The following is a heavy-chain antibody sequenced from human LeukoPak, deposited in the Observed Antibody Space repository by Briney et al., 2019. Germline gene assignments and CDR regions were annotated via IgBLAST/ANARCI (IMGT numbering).Heavy chain of an antibody. V-gene: IGHV1-18*01. CDR1: GYTFTKYG. CDR2: ISGYKVDT. CDR3: ARDECADYAICPHLGH. D-gene: IGHD4/OR15-4a*01. Sequence: ASVKVSCKASGYTFTKYGISWARQAPGQGLEWMGWISGYKVDTKYAQRLQDRVTMTTDTSTNTAYMELRSLRSDDTAVYYCARDECADYAICPHLGHWGQGTLVTVSA. J-gene: IGHJ4*02.